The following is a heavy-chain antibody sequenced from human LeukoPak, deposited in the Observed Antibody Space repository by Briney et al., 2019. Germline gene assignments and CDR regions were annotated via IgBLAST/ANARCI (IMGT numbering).Heavy chain of an antibody. V-gene: IGHV3-23*01. D-gene: IGHD7-27*01. Sequence: PGGSLRLSCAASGFTFSDYAINWVRQAPGNGLEWVSSISRGGVITYYADSVKGRFTISRDNSNNTLYLHMNSLRAEDTAVYYCVSRAGSPWGPFDDWGQGTLVTVSS. CDR1: GFTFSDYA. J-gene: IGHJ4*02. CDR2: ISRGGVIT. CDR3: VSRAGSPWGPFDD.